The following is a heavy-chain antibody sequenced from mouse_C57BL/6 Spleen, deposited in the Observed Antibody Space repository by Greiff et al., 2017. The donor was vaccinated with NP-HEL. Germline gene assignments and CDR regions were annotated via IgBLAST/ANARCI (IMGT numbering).Heavy chain of an antibody. CDR3: ARRGTPWND. CDR1: GYTFTSYV. Sequence: VQLQQSGPELVKPGASVKMSCKASGYTFTSYVMHWVKQKPGQGLEWIGYIYPYNDSTTYNEKFKGKATLTSDKSSRTAYMELSSLTSEDSAVYYCARRGTPWNDWGQGTSVTVSS. J-gene: IGHJ4*01. CDR2: IYPYNDST. D-gene: IGHD2-14*01. V-gene: IGHV1-14*01.